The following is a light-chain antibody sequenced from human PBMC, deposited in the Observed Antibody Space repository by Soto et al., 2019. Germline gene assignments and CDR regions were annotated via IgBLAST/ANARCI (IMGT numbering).Light chain of an antibody. CDR1: SGHSSYT. J-gene: IGLJ2*01. V-gene: IGLV4-69*01. CDR2: LNSDGSH. CDR3: QTWGSDIHVV. Sequence: QSVLTQSPSASASLGASVKLTCTPSSGHSSYTIAWHQQQPEKGPRYLMTLNSDGSHRKGDGIPARFSGSSSGAERYLTISSLQSEDEADYYCQTWGSDIHVVFGGGTKVTVL.